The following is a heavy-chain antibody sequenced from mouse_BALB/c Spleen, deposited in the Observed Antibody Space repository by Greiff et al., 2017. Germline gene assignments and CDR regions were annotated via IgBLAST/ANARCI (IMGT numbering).Heavy chain of an antibody. CDR2: ISSGGGST. V-gene: IGHV5-12-1*01. Sequence: DVMLVESGGGLVKPGGSLKLSCAASGFAFSSYDMSWVRQTPEKRLEWVAYISSGGGSTYYPDTVKGRFTISRDNAKNTLYLQMSSLKSEDTAMYYCARRSTMITAPFDYWGQGTTLTVSS. D-gene: IGHD2-4*01. CDR1: GFAFSSYD. J-gene: IGHJ2*01. CDR3: ARRSTMITAPFDY.